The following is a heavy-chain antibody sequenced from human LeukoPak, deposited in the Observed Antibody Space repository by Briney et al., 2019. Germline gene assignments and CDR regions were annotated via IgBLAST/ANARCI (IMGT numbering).Heavy chain of an antibody. Sequence: SETLSLTCAVSGGSISSGGYSWSWIRQPPGKGLEWIGYIYHSGSTYYNPSLKSRVTISVDRSKNQFSLKLSSVTAADTAMYYCARDSPYRYFDLWGRGTLVTVSS. CDR3: ARDSPYRYFDL. CDR1: GGSISSGGYS. J-gene: IGHJ2*01. CDR2: IYHSGST. V-gene: IGHV4-30-2*01.